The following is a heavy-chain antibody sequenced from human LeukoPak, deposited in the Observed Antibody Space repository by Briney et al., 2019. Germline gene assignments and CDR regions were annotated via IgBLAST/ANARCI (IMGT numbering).Heavy chain of an antibody. CDR3: ARESGAFSPFGF. D-gene: IGHD1-26*01. J-gene: IGHJ4*02. V-gene: IGHV4-4*02. CDR2: VHLSGAS. CDR1: GGSILSTNW. Sequence: PSGTLSLTCAVSGGSILSTNWWSWVRQPQGKGLEWIGEVHLSGASNYNPSLKSRVSMSIDKSRNHLSLELTSVTAADTAIYYCARESGAFSPFGFWGQGTMVTVSS.